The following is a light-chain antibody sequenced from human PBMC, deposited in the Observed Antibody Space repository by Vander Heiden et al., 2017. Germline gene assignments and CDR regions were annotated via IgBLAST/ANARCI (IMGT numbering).Light chain of an antibody. CDR2: KDS. J-gene: IGLJ1*01. CDR3: QSADSSGTYYV. V-gene: IGLV3-25*03. CDR1: ALPKQY. Sequence: SYELTQPPSVSVSPGETARITCYGDALPKQYAYWYQQEPVQAPVLVKYKDSERPSGIPERFSGSSSGTTVTLTISGVQAEDEADYYWQSADSSGTYYVFGTGTKVTVL.